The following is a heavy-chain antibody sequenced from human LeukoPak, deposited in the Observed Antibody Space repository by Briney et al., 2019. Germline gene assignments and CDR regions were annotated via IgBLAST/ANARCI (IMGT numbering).Heavy chain of an antibody. CDR2: IYYSGST. CDR3: ARHWVQSFDP. V-gene: IGHV4-31*03. J-gene: IGHJ5*02. CDR1: GGSISSGGYY. Sequence: TLSLTCTVSGGSISSGGYYWSWIRQHPGKGLEWIGYIYYSGSTYYNPSLKSRVTISVDTSKNQFSLKLSSVTAADTAVYYCARHWVQSFDPWGQGTLVTVSS. D-gene: IGHD5-18*01.